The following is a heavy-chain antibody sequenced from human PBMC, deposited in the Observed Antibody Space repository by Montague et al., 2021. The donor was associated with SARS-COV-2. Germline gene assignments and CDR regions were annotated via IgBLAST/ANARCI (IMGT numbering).Heavy chain of an antibody. CDR3: ARDGYNAHQNYWYFDL. D-gene: IGHD5-24*01. CDR1: GGSISTYY. Sequence: TLSLTCTVSGGSISTYYWSWIRQPPGKGLEWIGYIYYSGSTNYSXSLKSRVTISVDTSKNQFSLKLSSVTAADTAVYYCARDGYNAHQNYWYFDLWGRGTLVTVSS. J-gene: IGHJ2*01. V-gene: IGHV4-59*12. CDR2: IYYSGST.